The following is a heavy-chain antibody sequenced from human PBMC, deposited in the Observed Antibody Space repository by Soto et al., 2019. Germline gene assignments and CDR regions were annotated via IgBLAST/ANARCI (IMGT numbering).Heavy chain of an antibody. Sequence: AASVKVSCKASGGTFSSYAMSWVRQAPGQGLEWMGGIIPIFGTANYAEKFQGRGTIAADEFTSTADMELSSLSSEDQAVYYGARRKGGGAFDIWGQGTMVTVSS. CDR1: GGTFSSYA. V-gene: IGHV1-69*13. CDR2: IIPIFGTA. J-gene: IGHJ3*02. D-gene: IGHD3-16*01. CDR3: ARRKGGGAFDI.